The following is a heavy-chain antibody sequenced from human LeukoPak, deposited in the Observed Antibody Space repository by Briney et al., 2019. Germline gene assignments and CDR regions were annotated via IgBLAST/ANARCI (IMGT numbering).Heavy chain of an antibody. CDR2: VYPGDSDT. CDR3: ARKRRDYGDFDY. V-gene: IGHV5-51*01. Sequence: GESLKISCRGSGYSFTSYWIGWVRQMPGKGLEWMGIVYPGDSDTKYSPSFQGQVTISADKSNSTAYLQWSSLWASDTARYYCARKRRDYGDFDYWGQGTLVTVSS. J-gene: IGHJ4*02. D-gene: IGHD4-17*01. CDR1: GYSFTSYW.